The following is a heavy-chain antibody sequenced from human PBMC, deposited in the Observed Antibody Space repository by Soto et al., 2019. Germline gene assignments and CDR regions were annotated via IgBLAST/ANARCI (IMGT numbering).Heavy chain of an antibody. CDR1: GFTFSSYG. CDR3: AKDHEGPITIFGVVDY. CDR2: ISYDGSNK. V-gene: IGHV3-30*18. J-gene: IGHJ4*02. Sequence: GGSLRLSCAASGFTFSSYGMHWVRQAPGKGLEWVAVISYDGSNKYYADSVKGRFTISRDNSKNTLYLQMNSLRAEDTAVYYCAKDHEGPITIFGVVDYWGQGTLVTVSS. D-gene: IGHD3-3*01.